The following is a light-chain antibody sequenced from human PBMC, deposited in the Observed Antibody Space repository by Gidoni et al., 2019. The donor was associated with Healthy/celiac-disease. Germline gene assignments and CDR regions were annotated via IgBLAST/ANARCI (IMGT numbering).Light chain of an antibody. J-gene: IGLJ3*02. Sequence: QSALTQPRSVSGSPGQSVTISCTGTSSDFGGYSYVSWSQQHPGKAPKLMIYDVNKRPSGVPDRFSGSKSGNTASLTISGLQAEDEADYYCCSYAGRYTRVFGGGTKLTVL. CDR1: SSDFGGYSY. CDR3: CSYAGRYTRV. V-gene: IGLV2-11*01. CDR2: DVN.